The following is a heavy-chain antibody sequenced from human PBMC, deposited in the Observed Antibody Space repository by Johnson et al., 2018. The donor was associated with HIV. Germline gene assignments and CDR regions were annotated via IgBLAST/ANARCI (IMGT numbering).Heavy chain of an antibody. CDR1: GFTFSSYG. CDR2: IWYDGSNK. Sequence: QVQLVESGGGVVRPGGSLRLSCAASGFTFSSYGMRWVRQAPGKGLEWVAVIWYDGSNKYYADSVKGRFTISRDNSKNTLYLQMNSLRAEDTAVYYCARGQQLVLGAFDIWGQGTMVTVSS. J-gene: IGHJ3*02. D-gene: IGHD6-13*01. V-gene: IGHV3-33*01. CDR3: ARGQQLVLGAFDI.